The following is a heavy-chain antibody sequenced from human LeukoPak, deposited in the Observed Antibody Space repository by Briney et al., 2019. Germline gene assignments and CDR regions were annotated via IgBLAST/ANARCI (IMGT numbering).Heavy chain of an antibody. CDR3: ARLRAGDYFDY. J-gene: IGHJ4*02. CDR1: GFAFSSYW. CDR2: IKEDGSEK. V-gene: IGHV3-7*04. D-gene: IGHD6-19*01. Sequence: GGSLRLSCAASGFAFSSYWMSWVRQAPGKGLEWVANIKEDGSEKYYVDSVKGRLTISRDTAKSSLYLQMNSLRAEDTAVYYCARLRAGDYFDYWGQGTLVTVSS.